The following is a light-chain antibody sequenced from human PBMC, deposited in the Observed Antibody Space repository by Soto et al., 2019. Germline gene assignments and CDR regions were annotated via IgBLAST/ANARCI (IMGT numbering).Light chain of an antibody. V-gene: IGKV3-20*01. CDR1: QTVSRTY. Sequence: EIVLTQSPGTLSLSPGERATLSCRASQTVSRTYLAWYQQKPGQAPRLLIYGASSRATGIPDRFSGSGSGTDFTLTISRLEPEDFAVYYCQQFGGSPLTFGGGTKVDIK. CDR2: GAS. J-gene: IGKJ4*01. CDR3: QQFGGSPLT.